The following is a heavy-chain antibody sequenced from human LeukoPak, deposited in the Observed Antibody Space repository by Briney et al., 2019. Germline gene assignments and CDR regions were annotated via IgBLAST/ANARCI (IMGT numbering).Heavy chain of an antibody. D-gene: IGHD5/OR15-5a*01. CDR2: IYYSGST. CDR1: GGSISSSSYY. V-gene: IGHV4-39*01. J-gene: IGHJ4*02. Sequence: PSETLSLTCTVSGGSISSSSYYWGWIRQPPGKGLEWIGSIYYSGSTYYNPSLKSRVTISGDTSKNQFSLKLSSVTAADTAVYYCARHGGDIVSRPFDYWGQGTLVTVSS. CDR3: ARHGGDIVSRPFDY.